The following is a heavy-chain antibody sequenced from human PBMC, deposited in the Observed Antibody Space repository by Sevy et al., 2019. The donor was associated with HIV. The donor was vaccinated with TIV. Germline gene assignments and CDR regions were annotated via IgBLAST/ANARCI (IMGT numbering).Heavy chain of an antibody. CDR1: GFTFSSYS. J-gene: IGHJ4*02. CDR3: ARDRPAVADDY. Sequence: GESLKISCAASGFTFSSYSMNWVRQAPGKGLEVVSSISSSSSYIYYADSVKGRFTISRDNAKNSLYLQMNSLRAEDTAVYYCARDRPAVADDYWGQGTLVTVSS. D-gene: IGHD6-19*01. V-gene: IGHV3-21*01. CDR2: ISSSSSYI.